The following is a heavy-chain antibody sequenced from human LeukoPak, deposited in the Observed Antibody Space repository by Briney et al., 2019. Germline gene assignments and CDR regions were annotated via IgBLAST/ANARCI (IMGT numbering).Heavy chain of an antibody. CDR1: GGSTSSSSYN. D-gene: IGHD5-18*01. V-gene: IGHV4-39*07. Sequence: SETLSLTCTVSGGSTSSSSYNWGWIRQPPGKGLEWIASIYYSGSTYYNPSLKSRVTISVDTSKNQFSLKLSSVTAADTAVYYCASSDTAMVLGYYWGQGTLVTVSS. J-gene: IGHJ4*02. CDR3: ASSDTAMVLGYY. CDR2: IYYSGST.